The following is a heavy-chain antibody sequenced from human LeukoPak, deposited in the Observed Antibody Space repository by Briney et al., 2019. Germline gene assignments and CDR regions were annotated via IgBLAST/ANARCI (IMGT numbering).Heavy chain of an antibody. V-gene: IGHV1-8*01. Sequence: ASVKVSCKASGYTFTSYDINWVRQATGQGLEWMGWMNPNSGNTGYAQKFQGRVTMTRNTSISTAYMELSSLRSEDTAVYYCARSSKWLRPYYYGMDVWGQGTTVTVSS. CDR3: ARSSKWLRPYYYGMDV. D-gene: IGHD5-12*01. CDR2: MNPNSGNT. CDR1: GYTFTSYD. J-gene: IGHJ6*02.